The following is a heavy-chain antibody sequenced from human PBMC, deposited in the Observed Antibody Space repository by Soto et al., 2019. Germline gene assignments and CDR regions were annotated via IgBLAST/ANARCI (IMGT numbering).Heavy chain of an antibody. D-gene: IGHD5-12*01. CDR2: IIPIFGTA. CDR3: AREYGGYERGYYYYGMDV. V-gene: IGHV1-69*01. CDR1: GGTFSSYA. J-gene: IGHJ6*02. Sequence: QVQLVQSGAEVKKPGSSVKVSCKASGGTFSSYAISWVRQAPGQGLEWMGGIIPIFGTANYAQKFQGRVTITADESTSTAYMELSRLRAEDTAVYYCAREYGGYERGYYYYGMDVWGQGTTVTVSS.